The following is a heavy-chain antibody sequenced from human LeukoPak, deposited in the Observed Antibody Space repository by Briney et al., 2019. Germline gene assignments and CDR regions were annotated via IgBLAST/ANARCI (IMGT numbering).Heavy chain of an antibody. J-gene: IGHJ6*02. CDR3: AKGGYDSSGYRYSYYYYGMDV. CDR1: GFTFSSYA. D-gene: IGHD3-22*01. V-gene: IGHV3-23*01. Sequence: GGSLRLSCAASGFTFSSYAMSWVRQAPGKGLEWVSAISGSGGSTYYADSVKGRFTISRDNSRNTLYLQMNSLRAEDTAVYYCAKGGYDSSGYRYSYYYYGMDVWGQGTTVTVSS. CDR2: ISGSGGST.